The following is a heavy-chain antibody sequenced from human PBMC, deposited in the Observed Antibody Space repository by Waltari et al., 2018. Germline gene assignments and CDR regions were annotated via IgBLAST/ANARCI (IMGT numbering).Heavy chain of an antibody. CDR1: GFTFSRYG. CDR2: IWYDGSNK. V-gene: IGHV3-30*18. J-gene: IGHJ4*02. Sequence: QVQLVESGGGVVQPGRSLILSCAASGFTFSRYGMHWVRQAPGKGLEWVAVIWYDGSNKYYADSVKGRFTISRDNSKNTLYLQMNSLRAEDTAMYYCAKVPHYYGSGSFDYWGQGTLVTVSS. D-gene: IGHD3-10*01. CDR3: AKVPHYYGSGSFDY.